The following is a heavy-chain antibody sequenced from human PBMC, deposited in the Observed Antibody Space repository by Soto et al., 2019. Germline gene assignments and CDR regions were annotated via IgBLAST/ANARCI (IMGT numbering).Heavy chain of an antibody. CDR2: ISYDGSNK. D-gene: IGHD1-26*01. CDR1: GFTFSSYG. Sequence: QVQLVESGGGVVQPGRSLRLSCAASGFTFSSYGMHWVRQAPGKGLEWVAGISYDGSNKYYADSVKGRFTISRDNSKNTLYLQMNSLRAEDTAVYYCAKDLVVGATTLSEYFQHWGQGTLVTVSS. J-gene: IGHJ1*01. V-gene: IGHV3-30*18. CDR3: AKDLVVGATTLSEYFQH.